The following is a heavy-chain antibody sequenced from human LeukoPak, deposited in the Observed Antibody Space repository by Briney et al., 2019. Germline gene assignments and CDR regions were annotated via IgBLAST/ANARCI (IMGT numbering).Heavy chain of an antibody. J-gene: IGHJ4*02. Sequence: GGSLRLSCAASGFTFSSYAMHWVRQAPGKGLEYVSAISSNGGSTYYANSVKGRFTISRDNSKNTLYLQMGSLRAEDMAVYYCASEYGDYGTWGQGTLVTVSP. V-gene: IGHV3-64*01. CDR1: GFTFSSYA. D-gene: IGHD4-17*01. CDR3: ASEYGDYGT. CDR2: ISSNGGST.